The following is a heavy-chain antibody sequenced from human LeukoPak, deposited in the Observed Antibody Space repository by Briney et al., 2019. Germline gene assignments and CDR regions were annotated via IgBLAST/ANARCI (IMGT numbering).Heavy chain of an antibody. CDR3: ARVSSYGDFAPTLDY. CDR1: GGSFSGYY. Sequence: SETLSLTCAVYGGSFSGYYWSWIRQPPGKGLEWIGEINHSGSTNYNPSLKSRVTISVDTSKNQFSLKLSSVTAADTAVYYCARVSSYGDFAPTLDYWGQGTLVTVSS. CDR2: INHSGST. V-gene: IGHV4-34*01. J-gene: IGHJ4*02. D-gene: IGHD4-17*01.